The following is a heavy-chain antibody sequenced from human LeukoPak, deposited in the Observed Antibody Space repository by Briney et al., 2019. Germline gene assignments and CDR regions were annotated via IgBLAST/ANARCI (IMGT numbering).Heavy chain of an antibody. V-gene: IGHV3-23*01. CDR1: GFTFSSHY. J-gene: IGHJ3*02. CDR3: AKDQYGEAFDI. Sequence: PGGSLRLSCAASGFTFSSHYMHWVRQAPGKGVVWVSTISGPGDSAYYADSVKGRFTISRDKSKSAVYLQMNSLRAEDTAVYYCAKDQYGEAFDIWGPGTMVTVSS. D-gene: IGHD4-17*01. CDR2: ISGPGDSA.